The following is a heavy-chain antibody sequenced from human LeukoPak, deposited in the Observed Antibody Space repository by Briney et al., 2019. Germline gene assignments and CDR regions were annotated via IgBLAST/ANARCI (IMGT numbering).Heavy chain of an antibody. J-gene: IGHJ4*02. CDR3: ARTSRRYSSSPIDY. CDR2: IYYSGST. D-gene: IGHD6-6*01. Sequence: SETLSLTCTVSGGSISSYYWSWIRQPPGKGLEWIGYIYYSGSTNYNPSLKSRVTISVDTSKNQFSLKLSSVTAADTAVYYCARTSRRYSSSPIDYWGQGTLVTVSS. CDR1: GGSISSYY. V-gene: IGHV4-59*12.